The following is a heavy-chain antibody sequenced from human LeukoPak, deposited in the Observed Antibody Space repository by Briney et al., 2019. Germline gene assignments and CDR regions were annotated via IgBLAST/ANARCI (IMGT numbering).Heavy chain of an antibody. Sequence: GGSLRLSCAASGFTFSSYWMSWVRQAPGKGLEWVANIKQDGSEKYYVDSVKGRFTISRDNAKHSLYLQMNSLRAEDTAVYYCARDWGGRSAVAGTFDYWGQGTLVTVSS. V-gene: IGHV3-7*01. CDR3: ARDWGGRSAVAGTFDY. CDR1: GFTFSSYW. J-gene: IGHJ4*02. CDR2: IKQDGSEK. D-gene: IGHD6-19*01.